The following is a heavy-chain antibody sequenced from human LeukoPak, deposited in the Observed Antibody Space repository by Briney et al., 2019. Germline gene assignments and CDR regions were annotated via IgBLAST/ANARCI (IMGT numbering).Heavy chain of an antibody. CDR1: GYTFTSYA. J-gene: IGHJ4*02. V-gene: IGHV1-3*01. CDR3: ARDSGSGNNDY. CDR2: ISAGNGNT. Sequence: ASVTVSFTASGYTFTSYAIHWVRQAPGQRLEWMGWISAGNGNTKYSQNFQGRVTFISNTSATTAFMELSSLRSEDAAVYYCARDSGSGNNDYWGQGTLVTVSS. D-gene: IGHD1-26*01.